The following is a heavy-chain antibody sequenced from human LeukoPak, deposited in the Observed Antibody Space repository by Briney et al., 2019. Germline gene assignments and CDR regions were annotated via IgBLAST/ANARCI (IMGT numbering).Heavy chain of an antibody. D-gene: IGHD6-19*01. CDR2: IYPNSGGT. CDR3: ARDPGIGVAGTDFQH. V-gene: IGHV1-2*06. Sequence: ASVKVSCKASGYTFTDYYIHWVRQAPGQGLEWMGRIYPNSGGTNYAQKFQGRVTMTRDTSISTAYMELSSLRSDDTAVYYCARDPGIGVAGTDFQHWGQGTLVTVSS. J-gene: IGHJ1*01. CDR1: GYTFTDYY.